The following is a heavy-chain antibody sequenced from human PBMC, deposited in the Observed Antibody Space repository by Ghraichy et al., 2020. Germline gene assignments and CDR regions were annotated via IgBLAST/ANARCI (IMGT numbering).Heavy chain of an antibody. Sequence: LSLTCAASGFTFSSYSMNWVRQAPGKGLEWVSSISSSSSYIYYADSVKGRFTISRDNAKNSLYLQMNSLRAEDTAVYYCARDRIAARPYYYYGMDVWGQGTTVTVSS. V-gene: IGHV3-21*01. CDR2: ISSSSSYI. CDR1: GFTFSSYS. J-gene: IGHJ6*02. D-gene: IGHD6-6*01. CDR3: ARDRIAARPYYYYGMDV.